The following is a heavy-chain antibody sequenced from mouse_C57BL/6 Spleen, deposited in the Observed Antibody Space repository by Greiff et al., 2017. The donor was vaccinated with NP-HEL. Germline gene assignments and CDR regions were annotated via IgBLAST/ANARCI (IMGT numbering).Heavy chain of an antibody. Sequence: EVKLQESGPELVKPGASVKISCKASGYTFTDYYMNWVKQSHGKSLEWIGDINPNNGGTSYNQKFKGKATLTVDKSSSTAYMELRSLTSEDSAVYYCARRDPYYAVDYWGQGTSVTVSS. CDR2: INPNNGGT. CDR1: GYTFTDYY. CDR3: ARRDPYYAVDY. J-gene: IGHJ4*01. V-gene: IGHV1-26*01.